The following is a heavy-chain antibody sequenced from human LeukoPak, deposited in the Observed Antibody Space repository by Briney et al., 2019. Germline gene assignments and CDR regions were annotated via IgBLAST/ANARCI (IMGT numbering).Heavy chain of an antibody. CDR3: ARGYYDFWKYFDY. J-gene: IGHJ4*02. CDR2: ISAYNNNT. D-gene: IGHD3-3*01. CDR1: GYTFTNYI. V-gene: IGHV1-18*01. Sequence: GASVKVSCKASGYTFTNYIINWVRQAPGQGLEWMGKISAYNNNTNYAQKFQGRITMTRDTSISTAYMELSRLRSDDTAVYYCARGYYDFWKYFDYWGQGTLVTVSS.